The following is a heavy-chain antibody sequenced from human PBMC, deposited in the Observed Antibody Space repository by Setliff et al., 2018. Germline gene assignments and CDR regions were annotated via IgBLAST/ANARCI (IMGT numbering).Heavy chain of an antibody. CDR3: ARLVDYYYYRDV. D-gene: IGHD1-26*01. Sequence: GGSLRFSCAGSGFNLNSYWMNWVRQVPGKGLGWVSRISPDGSVIDYADSVKGRFTVSRDNAKNTLYLQMNSLRAEDTAVYYCARLVDYYYYRDVWGKGTTVTVSS. CDR2: ISPDGSVI. CDR1: GFNLNSYW. J-gene: IGHJ6*03. V-gene: IGHV3-74*01.